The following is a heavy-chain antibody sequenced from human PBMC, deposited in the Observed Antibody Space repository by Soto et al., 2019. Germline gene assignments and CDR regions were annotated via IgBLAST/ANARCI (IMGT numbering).Heavy chain of an antibody. CDR1: GGSIGSSSYY. D-gene: IGHD3-3*01. V-gene: IGHV4-39*02. J-gene: IGHJ3*02. CDR3: AREFWSGWDAFDI. Sequence: QLQLQESGPGLVKPSETLSLTCTVSGGSIGSSSYYWGWIRQPPGKGLAWIGSIYYSGSTYYNPSLQSRATISVDTSKNQSSRKLTSVPAADTAVYYCAREFWSGWDAFDICGQGTMVTVSS. CDR2: IYYSGST.